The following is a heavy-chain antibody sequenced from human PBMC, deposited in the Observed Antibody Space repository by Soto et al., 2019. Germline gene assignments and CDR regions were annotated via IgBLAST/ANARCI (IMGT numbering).Heavy chain of an antibody. Sequence: LTCTVSGGSISSSSYYWGWIRQHPGKGLEWIGSIYYSGSNIYNPSLKSRVTISVDTSKNQFSLKLNSVTAADTAVYYCARDLWGYCGADCYPLDVWGQGTPVTVSS. CDR1: GGSISSSSYY. CDR2: IYYSGSN. D-gene: IGHD2-21*02. CDR3: ARDLWGYCGADCYPLDV. J-gene: IGHJ6*02. V-gene: IGHV4-39*07.